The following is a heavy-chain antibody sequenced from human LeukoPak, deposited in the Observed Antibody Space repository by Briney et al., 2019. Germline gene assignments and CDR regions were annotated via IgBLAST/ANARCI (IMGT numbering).Heavy chain of an antibody. D-gene: IGHD5-12*01. CDR3: AKDIVATIKGWFDP. V-gene: IGHV3-23*01. J-gene: IGHJ5*02. CDR1: GFTFSSYA. Sequence: GGSLRLSCAASGFTFSSYAMSWVRQAPGKGLEWVSAISGSGGSTYYADSVKGRFTISRDNAKNSLYLQMNSLRAEDTALYYCAKDIVATIKGWFDPWGQGTLVTVSS. CDR2: ISGSGGST.